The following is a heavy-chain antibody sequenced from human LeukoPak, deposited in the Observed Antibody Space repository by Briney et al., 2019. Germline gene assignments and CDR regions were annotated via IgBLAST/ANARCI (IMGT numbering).Heavy chain of an antibody. Sequence: GESLKISXKGSGYSFTSYWIGWVRQRPGKGLEWMGIIYPGDSDTIYSPSFQGQVTMSADRSISTTYLQWSSLKASDTAMYYCARPLDAVAGTSSDYWGQGTLVTVSS. CDR1: GYSFTSYW. J-gene: IGHJ4*02. D-gene: IGHD6-19*01. V-gene: IGHV5-51*01. CDR2: IYPGDSDT. CDR3: ARPLDAVAGTSSDY.